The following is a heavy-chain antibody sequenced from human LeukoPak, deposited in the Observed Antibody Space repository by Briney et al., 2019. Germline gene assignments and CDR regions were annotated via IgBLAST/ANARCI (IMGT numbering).Heavy chain of an antibody. D-gene: IGHD3-10*01. CDR2: ISSGSGAI. Sequence: GRPLRLSCAASGFTFSSYTMNWVRQAPGKGLEWVSYISSGSGAIYYADSVKGRFTISRDNAKNSLYLQMNSLRAEDTAVYYCARDRRSGGEAGPDYWGQGTLVTVSS. V-gene: IGHV3-48*04. CDR1: GFTFSSYT. CDR3: ARDRRSGGEAGPDY. J-gene: IGHJ4*02.